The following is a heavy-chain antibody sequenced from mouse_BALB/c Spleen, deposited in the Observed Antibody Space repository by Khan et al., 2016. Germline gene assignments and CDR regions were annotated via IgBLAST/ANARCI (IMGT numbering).Heavy chain of an antibody. Sequence: EVELVESGGGLVQPGGSRKLSCAASGFTFSDYGMAWVRQAPGKGPEWVAFISNLAYSIYYADTVTGRFTISRENAKNTLYLEMSSLRSEDTAMYYCARDNDYAMDYWGQGTSVTVAS. CDR1: GFTFSDYG. CDR2: ISNLAYSI. J-gene: IGHJ4*01. CDR3: ARDNDYAMDY. D-gene: IGHD2-3*01. V-gene: IGHV5-15*02.